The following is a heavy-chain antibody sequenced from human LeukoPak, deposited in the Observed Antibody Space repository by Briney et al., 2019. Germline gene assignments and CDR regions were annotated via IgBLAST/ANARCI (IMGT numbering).Heavy chain of an antibody. V-gene: IGHV4-34*01. CDR3: ARDNYYYDSSGSQPFDY. CDR1: GGSFSGYY. D-gene: IGHD3-22*01. CDR2: INHSGST. Sequence: PSETLSLTCAVYGGSFSGYYWSWIRQPPGKGLEWIGEINHSGSTNYKSSLKSRVTISEDTSKKQFSLKLSSVTAADTAVYYCARDNYYYDSSGSQPFDYWGQGTLVTVSS. J-gene: IGHJ4*02.